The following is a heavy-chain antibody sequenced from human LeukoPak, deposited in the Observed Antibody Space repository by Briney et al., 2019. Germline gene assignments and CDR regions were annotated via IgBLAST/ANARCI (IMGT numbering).Heavy chain of an antibody. V-gene: IGHV4-4*02. J-gene: IGHJ3*02. D-gene: IGHD3-3*01. CDR3: ARLGEWGGIRFLEWPPTWDAFDI. CDR2: IYHSGST. Sequence: SGTLSLTCAVSGGSISSSNWWSWVRQPPGKGLEWMGEIYHSGSTNYNPSLKSRVTISVDTSKNQFSLKLSSVTAADTAVYYCARLGEWGGIRFLEWPPTWDAFDIWGQGTMVTVSS. CDR1: GGSISSSNW.